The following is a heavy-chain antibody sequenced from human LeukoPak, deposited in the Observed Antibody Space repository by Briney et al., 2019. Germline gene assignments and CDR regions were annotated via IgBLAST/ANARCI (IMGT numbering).Heavy chain of an antibody. J-gene: IGHJ3*02. D-gene: IGHD3-3*01. V-gene: IGHV1-69*13. CDR1: GGTFSSYA. CDR2: IIPIFGTA. CDR3: AREGGYDFWSGDNAFDI. Sequence: SVKVSCKASGGTFSSYAISWVRQAPGQGLEWMGGIIPIFGTANYAQKFQGRVTITADESTSTAYMELSSLRSEDTAVYYCAREGGYDFWSGDNAFDIWGQGTMVTVSS.